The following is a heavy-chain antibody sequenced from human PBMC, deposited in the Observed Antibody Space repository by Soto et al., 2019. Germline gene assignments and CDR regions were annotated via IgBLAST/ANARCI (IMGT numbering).Heavy chain of an antibody. Sequence: GGSLRRSCAASGFTFSSYAMSWVRQAPGKGLEWVSAISGSGGSTYYADSVKGRFTISRDNSKNTLYLQMNSLRAEDTAVYYCAKEATTITMIVVVEEFDYWGQGTLVTGSS. D-gene: IGHD3-22*01. CDR3: AKEATTITMIVVVEEFDY. V-gene: IGHV3-23*01. CDR2: ISGSGGST. J-gene: IGHJ4*02. CDR1: GFTFSSYA.